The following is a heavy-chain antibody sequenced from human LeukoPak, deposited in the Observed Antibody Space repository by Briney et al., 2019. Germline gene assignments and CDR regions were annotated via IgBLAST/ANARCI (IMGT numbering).Heavy chain of an antibody. Sequence: GGSLRLSCAASGFTVSSNYMSWVRQAPGKGLEWVSVIYSGGSTYYADSVKGRFTISRDNSKNTLYLQMNSLRAEDTAVYYCAGGPHYYDSSGYYYYYGMDVWGQGTTVTVSS. CDR3: AGGPHYYDSSGYYYYYGMDV. CDR1: GFTVSSNY. V-gene: IGHV3-53*01. CDR2: IYSGGST. D-gene: IGHD3-22*01. J-gene: IGHJ6*02.